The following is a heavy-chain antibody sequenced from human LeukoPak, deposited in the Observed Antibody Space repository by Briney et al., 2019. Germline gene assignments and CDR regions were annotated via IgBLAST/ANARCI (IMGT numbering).Heavy chain of an antibody. CDR1: GLTFSNYA. Sequence: PGGSLRLSCAASGLTFSNYAMSWVRQAPGKGLEWVSHISGSGGSTYYADSVKGRFSNSRDNSKNTLYLQINSPRAEDTAIYYCAKDRSGWYGELDYWGQGLLVTVSS. D-gene: IGHD6-19*01. J-gene: IGHJ4*02. CDR2: ISGSGGST. CDR3: AKDRSGWYGELDY. V-gene: IGHV3-23*01.